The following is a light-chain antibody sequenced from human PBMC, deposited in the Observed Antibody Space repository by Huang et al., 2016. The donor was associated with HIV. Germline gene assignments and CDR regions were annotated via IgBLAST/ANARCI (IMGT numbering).Light chain of an antibody. Sequence: EIVLTQSPATLSLSPGEGATLSCRASQSIGSYLAWYQQRPGQATRLLIYDASIRATGSPARFSGRGSGTDFTLTISSLEPEDFAVYYCQQRNNWPPWTFGQGTKVELK. J-gene: IGKJ1*01. CDR2: DAS. CDR3: QQRNNWPPWT. CDR1: QSIGSY. V-gene: IGKV3-11*01.